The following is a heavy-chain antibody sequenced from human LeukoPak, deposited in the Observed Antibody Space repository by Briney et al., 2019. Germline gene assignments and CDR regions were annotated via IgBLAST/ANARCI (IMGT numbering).Heavy chain of an antibody. D-gene: IGHD1-1*01. CDR1: GFTFSSYA. Sequence: GGSLRLSCSASGFTFSSYAMHWVRQAPGKGLEYVSAISSNGGSTYYADSVKGRFTISRDNAKNSLYLQMNSLRDEDTAVYYCARTTGTRDYWGQGTLVTVSS. V-gene: IGHV3-64*04. CDR2: ISSNGGST. J-gene: IGHJ4*02. CDR3: ARTTGTRDY.